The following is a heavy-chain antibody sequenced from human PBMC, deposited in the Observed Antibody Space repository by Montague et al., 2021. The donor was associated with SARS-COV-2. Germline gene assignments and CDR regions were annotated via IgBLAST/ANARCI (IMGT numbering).Heavy chain of an antibody. Sequence: SETLSLTCTVSGGSISSYYWSWIQQPPGKGLEWIGYMSYGESTNXXPSLKSRVTISVDTSKNQLSLKVNSVTAADTAVYYCARRDGYCSSTRCPHWFDPWGQGTLVTVSS. CDR3: ARRDGYCSSTRCPHWFDP. CDR1: GGSISSYY. J-gene: IGHJ5*02. D-gene: IGHD2-2*01. V-gene: IGHV4-59*01. CDR2: MSYGEST.